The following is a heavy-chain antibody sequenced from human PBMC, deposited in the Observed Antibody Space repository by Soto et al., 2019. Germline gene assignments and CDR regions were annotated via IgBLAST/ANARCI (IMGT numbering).Heavy chain of an antibody. CDR1: GFTSSSCA. CDR2: ISASGGST. J-gene: IGHJ4*02. D-gene: IGHD2-8*02. CDR3: ATPGLGTGRYLFHD. V-gene: IGHV3-23*01. Sequence: EVQLLDSGGGLVQPGGSLRLSCVASGFTSSSCAMRWVRQAPGKGLEWVSGISASGGSTYYADSVKGRFTISRDNSNNTLYLQTAGQRAEDAGVCYCATPGLGTGRYLFHDWGQGTLVTVSS.